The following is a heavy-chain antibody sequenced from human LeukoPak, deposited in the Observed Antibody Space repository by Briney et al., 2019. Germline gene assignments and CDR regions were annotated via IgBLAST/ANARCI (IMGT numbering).Heavy chain of an antibody. V-gene: IGHV4-34*01. CDR2: INHSGST. CDR3: ARHVPELDGGYYYMDV. Sequence: SETLFLTCAVYGGSFSGYYWSWIRQPPGKGLEWIGEINHSGSTNYNPSLKSRVTISVDTSKNQFSLKLSSVTAADTAVYYCARHVPELDGGYYYMDVWGKGTTVTVSS. D-gene: IGHD1-14*01. CDR1: GGSFSGYY. J-gene: IGHJ6*03.